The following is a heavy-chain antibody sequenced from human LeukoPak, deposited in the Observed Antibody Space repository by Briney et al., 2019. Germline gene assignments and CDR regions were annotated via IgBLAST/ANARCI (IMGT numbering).Heavy chain of an antibody. CDR3: ARIGVDAFDI. CDR2: IGTDGDT. CDR1: GFTFSSYD. V-gene: IGHV3-13*01. J-gene: IGHJ3*02. Sequence: GGSLRLSCAASGFTFSSYDMYWVRQATGKGLEWVSAIGTDGDTFYPSSVKGRFTISRDNAENSLYLQMNSLRAEDAAVYYCARIGVDAFDIWGQGTMVTVSS.